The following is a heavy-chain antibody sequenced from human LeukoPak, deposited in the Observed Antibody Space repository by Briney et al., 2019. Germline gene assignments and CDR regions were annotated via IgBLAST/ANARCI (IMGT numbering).Heavy chain of an antibody. V-gene: IGHV1-8*03. CDR1: GYTFTTYD. J-gene: IGHJ3*02. Sequence: ASVKVSCKASGYTFTTYDINWVRQATGQGLEWMGRMNPSGDNTVYAQKFQGRVTVTRNTSISTAYMELSSLRSEDTAVYYCAREAYYYGSGSQTFYAFDIWGQGTMVTVSS. D-gene: IGHD3-10*01. CDR2: MNPSGDNT. CDR3: AREAYYYGSGSQTFYAFDI.